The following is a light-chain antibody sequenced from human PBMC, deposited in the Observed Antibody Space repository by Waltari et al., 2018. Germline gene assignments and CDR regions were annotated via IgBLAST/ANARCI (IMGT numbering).Light chain of an antibody. CDR3: LQGTHWPYT. CDR2: RVS. V-gene: IGKV2-30*02. Sequence: VVMTQSPLSLAVTLGQPASISCKSSQSLVHSDGNTHLNWFQQRPGQSPRRLFYRVSSRESGVPDRFSGSGSGTDFTLNISRVEAEDVGVYYCLQGTHWPYTFGQWTRLDIK. CDR1: QSLVHSDGNTH. J-gene: IGKJ2*01.